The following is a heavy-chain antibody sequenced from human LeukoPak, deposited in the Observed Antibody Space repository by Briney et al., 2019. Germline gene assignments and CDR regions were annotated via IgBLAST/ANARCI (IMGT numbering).Heavy chain of an antibody. CDR2: ISAYTGKT. D-gene: IGHD2-15*01. Sequence: ASVKVSCKASGYTFTNYGITWVRQASGQGIEWMGWISAYTGKTNSAQKLQGRVTMTTDTSTSTGYMELRSLRSDDTAVYYCARGDGYCSGGSCMIFDYWGQGTLVTVSS. CDR3: ARGDGYCSGGSCMIFDY. V-gene: IGHV1-18*01. J-gene: IGHJ4*02. CDR1: GYTFTNYG.